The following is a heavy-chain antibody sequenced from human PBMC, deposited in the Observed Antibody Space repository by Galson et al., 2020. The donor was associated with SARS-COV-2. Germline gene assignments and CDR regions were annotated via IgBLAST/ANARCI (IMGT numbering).Heavy chain of an antibody. CDR2: IYSGGST. CDR3: ARESETYYYDSSGYYREYYFDY. CDR1: GFTVSSNY. J-gene: IGHJ4*02. V-gene: IGHV3-53*04. D-gene: IGHD3-22*01. Sequence: GGSLRLSCAASGFTVSSNYMSWVRQAPGKGLEWVSVIYSGGSTYYADSVKGRFTISRHNSKNTLYLQMNSLRAEDTAVYYCARESETYYYDSSGYYREYYFDYWGQGTLVTVSS.